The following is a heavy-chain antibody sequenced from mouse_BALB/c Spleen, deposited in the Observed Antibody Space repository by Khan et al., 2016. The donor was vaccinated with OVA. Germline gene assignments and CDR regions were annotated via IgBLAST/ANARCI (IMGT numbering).Heavy chain of an antibody. CDR3: TRRGYFRDFDY. D-gene: IGHD2-12*01. J-gene: IGHJ2*01. CDR1: GFNIKDYY. V-gene: IGHV14-1*02. Sequence: VQLQQSGAEFVRPGALVKLSCKTSGFNIKDYYMHWVKQRPEQGLEWIGWIYPDNGNIIYDPKFQGKASITADISSNTAYLQLSSLTSEDTAVSYCTRRGYFRDFDYWGRGTTLTVSS. CDR2: IYPDNGNI.